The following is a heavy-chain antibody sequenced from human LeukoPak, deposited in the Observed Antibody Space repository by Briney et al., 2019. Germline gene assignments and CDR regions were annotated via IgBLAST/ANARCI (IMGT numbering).Heavy chain of an antibody. V-gene: IGHV3-74*01. CDR1: GFTFSSHW. CDR3: ARHYQLDY. J-gene: IGHJ4*02. Sequence: GGSLRLSCAVSGFTFSSHWMFWVRQVPGKGLEWVSQINNDGSSTTYADSVKGRFTISRDNAKNTLYLQMNGLRAEDTAVYFCARHYQLDYWGQGTLVTVSS. D-gene: IGHD1-1*01. CDR2: INNDGSST.